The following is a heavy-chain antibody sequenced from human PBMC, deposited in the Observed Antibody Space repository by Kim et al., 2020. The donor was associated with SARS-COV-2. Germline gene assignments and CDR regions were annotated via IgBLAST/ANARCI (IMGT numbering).Heavy chain of an antibody. Sequence: ASVKVSCRASGYTFTTYPMNWVRQAPGQGLEWMGWINTNTGNPTYAQGFTGRFVFSLDTSVSTAYLQISSLKAEDTAVYYCARADDYLWRSYCLDSWGQGTLVTVSS. CDR1: GYTFTTYP. D-gene: IGHD1-26*01. J-gene: IGHJ4*02. CDR2: INTNTGNP. CDR3: ARADDYLWRSYCLDS. V-gene: IGHV7-4-1*02.